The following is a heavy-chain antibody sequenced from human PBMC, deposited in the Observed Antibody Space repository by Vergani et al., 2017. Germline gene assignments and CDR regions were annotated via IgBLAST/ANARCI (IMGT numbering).Heavy chain of an antibody. D-gene: IGHD3-16*02. Sequence: QVQLVQSGAEVKKPGASVKVSCKASGYTFTSYYMHWVRQAPGQGLEWMGIINPSGGSTSYAQKFQGRVTMTRDTSTSTVYMELSSLRSEDTAVYYCAREMTGDYVWGSYRSDYFDYWGQGTLVTVSS. J-gene: IGHJ4*02. V-gene: IGHV1-46*01. CDR1: GYTFTSYY. CDR3: AREMTGDYVWGSYRSDYFDY. CDR2: INPSGGST.